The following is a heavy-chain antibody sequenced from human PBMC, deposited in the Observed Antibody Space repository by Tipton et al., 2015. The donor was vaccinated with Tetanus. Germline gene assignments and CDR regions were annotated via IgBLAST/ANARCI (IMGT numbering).Heavy chain of an antibody. D-gene: IGHD3-16*01. CDR2: IDPNSGDT. CDR3: ARDRGDYIYYGMDV. Sequence: QLVQSGAELKKPGASVKVSCTASGYTFTGYYMYWVRQAPGQGLEWVGWIDPNSGDTIYAQNFQGRVTMTRDTSISTVNMERSRLRTDDTAGDYWARDRGDYIYYGMDVWGPGTTVTVTS. J-gene: IGHJ6*02. CDR1: GYTFTGYY. V-gene: IGHV1-2*02.